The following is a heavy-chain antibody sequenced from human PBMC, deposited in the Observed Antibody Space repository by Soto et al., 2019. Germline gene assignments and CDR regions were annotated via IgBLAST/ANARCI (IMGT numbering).Heavy chain of an antibody. CDR1: GYRFTAYW. J-gene: IGHJ5*02. V-gene: IGHV5-51*01. CDR2: IFPSDSDT. Sequence: PGESLKISCRTSGYRFTAYWISWVRQMPGKGLEWMGIIFPSDSDTRYSPSFQGQVTISADRSTSTVFLQWASLKASDTAVYFCARKDKSGYFNWFDPWGQGTLVTVSS. D-gene: IGHD3-22*01. CDR3: ARKDKSGYFNWFDP.